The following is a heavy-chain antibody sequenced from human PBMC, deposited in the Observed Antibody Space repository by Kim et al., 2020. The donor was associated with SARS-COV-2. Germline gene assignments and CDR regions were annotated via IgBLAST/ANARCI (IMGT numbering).Heavy chain of an antibody. J-gene: IGHJ4*02. D-gene: IGHD3-3*01. V-gene: IGHV3-7*04. CDR3: ARARARISIFGVVPPGFDY. Sequence: KGRVTISRDNAKNALYLQMNSLRAEDTAVYYCARARARISIFGVVPPGFDYWGQGTLVTVSS.